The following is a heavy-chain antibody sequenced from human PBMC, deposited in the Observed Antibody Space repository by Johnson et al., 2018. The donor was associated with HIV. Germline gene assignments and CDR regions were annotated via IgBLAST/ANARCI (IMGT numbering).Heavy chain of an antibody. CDR2: ISSNGGST. V-gene: IGHV3-64*01. CDR1: GFTFSSYA. D-gene: IGHD3-22*01. CDR3: ARASGLTYYYDSSGYGGDAFDI. Sequence: VQLMESGGGLVQPGGSLRLSCAASGFTFSSYAMHWVRQAPGKGLEYVSGISSNGGSTYYANSVKGRFTFSRDNSKNTLYLQMGSLRAEDMAVYYCARASGLTYYYDSSGYGGDAFDILGQGTMVTVSS. J-gene: IGHJ3*02.